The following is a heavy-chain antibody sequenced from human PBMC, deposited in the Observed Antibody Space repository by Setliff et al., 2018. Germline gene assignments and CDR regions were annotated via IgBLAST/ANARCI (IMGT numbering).Heavy chain of an antibody. CDR2: INPGNGNT. J-gene: IGHJ5*02. CDR3: AFEYGTSKRFDP. V-gene: IGHV1-3*01. CDR1: GYTFTDYA. Sequence: ASVKVSCKASGYTFTDYAMHWVRQAPGQRLEWMGWINPGNGNTKYSQKFQGRVTITRDTSASTAYMELSSLRSEDTAVYYCAFEYGTSKRFDPWGQGTLVTVSS. D-gene: IGHD3-10*01.